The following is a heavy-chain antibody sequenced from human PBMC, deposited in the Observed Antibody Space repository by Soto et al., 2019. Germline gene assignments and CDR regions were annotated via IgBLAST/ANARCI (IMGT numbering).Heavy chain of an antibody. CDR1: GFTFSSYA. D-gene: IGHD1-20*01. V-gene: IGHV3-23*01. CDR2: ITPNGGAT. CDR3: VKEGISRITDFDN. J-gene: IGHJ4*02. Sequence: PGVSLRLSCAASGFTFSSYAMSWVRQAPGKGLEWVSAITPNGGATYYADSVKGRFTISRDNSKSTLHLQMHSLGAEDTAIYYCVKEGISRITDFDNWGQGT.